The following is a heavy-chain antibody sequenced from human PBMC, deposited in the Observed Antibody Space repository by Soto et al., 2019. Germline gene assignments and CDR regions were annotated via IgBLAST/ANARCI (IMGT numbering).Heavy chain of an antibody. Sequence: QVQLVESGGGVVQPGRSLRLSCAASGFTFSSYGMHWVRQAPGKGLEWVAVIWYDGSNKYYADSVKGRVTISRDNSKNTRYLQMNSLRAEDTAVYCCARVIYGSFDFWGQGTLVTVSS. J-gene: IGHJ4*02. D-gene: IGHD3-10*01. V-gene: IGHV3-33*01. CDR1: GFTFSSYG. CDR2: IWYDGSNK. CDR3: ARVIYGSFDF.